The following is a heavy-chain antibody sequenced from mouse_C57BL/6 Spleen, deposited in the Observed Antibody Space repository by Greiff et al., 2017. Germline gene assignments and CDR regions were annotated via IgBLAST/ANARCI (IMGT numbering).Heavy chain of an antibody. CDR2: IILKSDNYAT. D-gene: IGHD2-4*01. Sequence: EVKLEESGGGLVQPGGSMKLSCVASGFTFSNYWMNWVRQSPEKGLEWVAIIILKSDNYATHYAVTVKGRFTISRDDAKSSVYMQMNNLRAEDTGIYYCTVGALYYDYDWFAYWGQGTLVTVSA. CDR3: TVGALYYDYDWFAY. CDR1: GFTFSNYW. J-gene: IGHJ3*01. V-gene: IGHV6-3*01.